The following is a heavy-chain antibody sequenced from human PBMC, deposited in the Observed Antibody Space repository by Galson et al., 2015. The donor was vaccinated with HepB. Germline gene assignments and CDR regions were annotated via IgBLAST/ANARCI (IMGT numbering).Heavy chain of an antibody. CDR2: IKGDGSEK. D-gene: IGHD4-11*01. J-gene: IGHJ3*02. CDR1: GFTFSNYW. V-gene: IGHV3-7*03. CDR3: ARDSYSCRGCAFDI. Sequence: LRLSCAASGFTFSNYWMSWVRQAPGKGLEWVANIKGDGSEKFYVDSVKGRSTISRDNTKNSLYLQMNSLRAEDTAVYYCARDSYSCRGCAFDIWGQGTMVTVSS.